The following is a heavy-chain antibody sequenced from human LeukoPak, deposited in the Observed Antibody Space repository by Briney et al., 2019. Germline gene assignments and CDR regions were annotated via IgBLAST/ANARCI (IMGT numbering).Heavy chain of an antibody. V-gene: IGHV5-51*01. CDR3: ARVVVTAAPINWFDP. D-gene: IGHD2-21*02. J-gene: IGHJ5*02. CDR2: IYPGDSDT. Sequence: GESLKIPCKGSGYSFTSYWIGWVRQMPGKGLEWMRIIYPGDSDTRYSPSFQGQVTISADKSISTAYLQWSSLKASDTAMYYCARVVVTAAPINWFDPWGQGTLVTVSS. CDR1: GYSFTSYW.